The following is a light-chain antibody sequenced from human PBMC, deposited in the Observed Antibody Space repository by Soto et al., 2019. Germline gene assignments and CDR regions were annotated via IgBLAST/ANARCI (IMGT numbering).Light chain of an antibody. Sequence: QSVLTQPPSASGTPGQRVTISRSGTSSNIGSGSVNWYQQLPGTAPKLLIYNNDQWPSGVPDRFSGSKSGTSASLDISGLQSEDEADYYCNSYVAGSNVFGTGTKVTVL. CDR1: SSNIGSGS. J-gene: IGLJ1*01. CDR3: NSYVAGSNV. V-gene: IGLV1-44*01. CDR2: NND.